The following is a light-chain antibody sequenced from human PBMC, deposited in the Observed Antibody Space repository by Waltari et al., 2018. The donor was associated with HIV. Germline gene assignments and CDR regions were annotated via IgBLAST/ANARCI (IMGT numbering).Light chain of an antibody. CDR2: DAS. CDR3: QQYDNPLIT. J-gene: IGKJ5*01. CDR1: QDISNW. Sequence: DIQMTQSASALSASVVERVNTTCQASQDISNWLNRYLQKPGKAPQLLIYDASNLHTWVPSRFRGSGSGTDFTFPITSLQPEDIATYYCQQYDNPLITFGQGTRLDIK. V-gene: IGKV1-33*01.